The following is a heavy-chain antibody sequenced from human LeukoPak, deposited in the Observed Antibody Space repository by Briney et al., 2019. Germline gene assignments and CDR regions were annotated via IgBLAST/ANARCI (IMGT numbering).Heavy chain of an antibody. J-gene: IGHJ5*02. Sequence: ASVKISCTTSGFTFNSYGFAWVRKDPGQGLEGMCRLTAYNGKTNYAENLQDRVTMTTDTSMTTADMELGGLRSDDTAVYYCAREGSLHHSGDYYLSWFDPWGQGTLVTVSS. CDR2: LTAYNGKT. CDR3: AREGSLHHSGDYYLSWFDP. V-gene: IGHV1-18*01. CDR1: GFTFNSYG. D-gene: IGHD3-22*01.